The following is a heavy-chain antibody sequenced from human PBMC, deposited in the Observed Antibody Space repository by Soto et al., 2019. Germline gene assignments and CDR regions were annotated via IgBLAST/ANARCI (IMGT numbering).Heavy chain of an antibody. J-gene: IGHJ6*02. V-gene: IGHV3-23*01. CDR3: ARGFDLQYGMDV. CDR2: ISGSGDFT. D-gene: IGHD3-10*01. Sequence: GGSLRLSCAASGFTFSSYAMSWVRQAPGKGLEWVSVISGSGDFTFYADSVKGRFTISRDNTKNSLYLQMNSLRDEDTAVYYCARGFDLQYGMDVWGQGTTVTVSS. CDR1: GFTFSSYA.